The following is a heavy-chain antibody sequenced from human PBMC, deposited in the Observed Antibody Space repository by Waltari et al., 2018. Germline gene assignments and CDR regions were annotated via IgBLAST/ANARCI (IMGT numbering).Heavy chain of an antibody. CDR3: ASQSTTLFDY. Sequence: QVQLVESGGGVVQPGRSLSLSCAASGFTFSRFGMRWVRQAPGKGLEWVAVIWHDGSNEYYVDSVKGRFTISRDNSKNTLYLQMNSLRAEDSAVYYCASQSTTLFDYWGQGTLVTVSS. D-gene: IGHD2-15*01. CDR2: IWHDGSNE. CDR1: GFTFSRFG. V-gene: IGHV3-33*01. J-gene: IGHJ4*02.